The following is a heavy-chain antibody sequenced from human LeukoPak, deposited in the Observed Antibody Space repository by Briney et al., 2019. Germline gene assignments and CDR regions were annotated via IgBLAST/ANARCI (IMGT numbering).Heavy chain of an antibody. CDR1: GYTFTSYG. J-gene: IGHJ4*02. Sequence: ASVKVSCKAPGYTFTSYGISWVRQAPGQGLEWMGWISAYNGNTNYAQKLQGRVTMTTDTSTSTAYMELRSLRSDDTAVYYCATLPTTVVKMAFDYWGQGTLVTVSS. D-gene: IGHD4-23*01. V-gene: IGHV1-18*01. CDR2: ISAYNGNT. CDR3: ATLPTTVVKMAFDY.